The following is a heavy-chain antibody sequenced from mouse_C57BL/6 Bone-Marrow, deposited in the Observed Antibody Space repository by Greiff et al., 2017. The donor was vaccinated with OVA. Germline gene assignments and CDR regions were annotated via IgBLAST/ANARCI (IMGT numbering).Heavy chain of an antibody. CDR2: ISSGGSYT. CDR1: GFTFSSYG. J-gene: IGHJ4*01. V-gene: IGHV5-6*01. Sequence: EVNLVESGGDLVKPGGSLKLSCAASGFTFSSYGMSWVRQTPDKRLEWVATISSGGSYTYYPDSVKGRFTISRDNAKNTLYLQMSSLKSEDTAMYYCARHGGRCAMDYWGQGTSVTVSS. CDR3: ARHGGRCAMDY.